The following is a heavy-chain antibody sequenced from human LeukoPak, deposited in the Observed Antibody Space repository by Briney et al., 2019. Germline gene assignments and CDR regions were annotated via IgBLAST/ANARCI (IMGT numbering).Heavy chain of an antibody. CDR3: ARDRAANQDWVEFDP. Sequence: GGSLRLSCAVSGFRVSDYYVSWVRQAPGKGLEWVGLIRDSGEAFYADFAMGRFAISRDESENTLYLQMNSLRVEDTAVYFCARDRAANQDWVEFDPWGQGTPVIVSS. CDR1: GFRVSDYY. CDR2: IRDSGEA. D-gene: IGHD3/OR15-3a*01. J-gene: IGHJ5*02. V-gene: IGHV3-66*03.